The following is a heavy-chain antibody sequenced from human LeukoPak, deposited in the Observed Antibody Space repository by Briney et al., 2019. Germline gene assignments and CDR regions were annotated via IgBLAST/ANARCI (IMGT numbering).Heavy chain of an antibody. V-gene: IGHV4-59*08. CDR1: GGSISSYY. D-gene: IGHD5-18*01. CDR3: ARRTSGYSYGSKSYWFDP. Sequence: SETLSLTCTVSGGSISSYYWSWIRQPPGKGLEWLGYVYYSSSTNYNPSLNSRVTISVDTSKNQFSLQLSSVTAAGTAVYYCARRTSGYSYGSKSYWFDPWGQGPLVTVSS. CDR2: VYYSSST. J-gene: IGHJ5*02.